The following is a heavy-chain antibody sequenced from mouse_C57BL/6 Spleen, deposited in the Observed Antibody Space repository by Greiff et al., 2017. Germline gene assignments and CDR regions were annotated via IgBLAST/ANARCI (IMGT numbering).Heavy chain of an antibody. V-gene: IGHV6-6*01. J-gene: IGHJ4*01. CDR1: GFTFSDAW. Sequence: EVNVVESGGGLVQPGGSMKLSCAASGFTFSDAWMDWVRQSPEKGLEWVAEIRNKANNHATYYAESVKGRFTISRDDSKSSVYLQMNSLRAEDTGIYYCTRGSNYYYYAMDYWGQGTSVTVSS. CDR3: TRGSNYYYYAMDY. CDR2: IRNKANNHAT. D-gene: IGHD2-5*01.